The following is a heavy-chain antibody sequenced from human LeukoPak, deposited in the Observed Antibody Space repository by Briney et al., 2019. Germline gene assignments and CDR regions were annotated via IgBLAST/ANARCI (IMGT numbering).Heavy chain of an antibody. J-gene: IGHJ4*02. CDR3: ARSPSYSSSWYALDS. V-gene: IGHV3-13*01. CDR1: GYTFSGYD. D-gene: IGHD6-13*01. CDR2: IGTTGDT. Sequence: GGCLRLSCVASGYTFSGYDMLWVGGGTGKGLEWASAIGTTGDTYYSDSVRGRFTISRENAKNSLDLQMNSLRAGDTAVYYCARSPSYSSSWYALDSWGQGTLVTVSS.